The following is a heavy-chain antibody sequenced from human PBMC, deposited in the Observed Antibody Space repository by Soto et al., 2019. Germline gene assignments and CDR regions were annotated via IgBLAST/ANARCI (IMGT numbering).Heavy chain of an antibody. V-gene: IGHV1-69*13. CDR3: ARAGRSSSSPIDH. Sequence: SVKVSCTASGGTFSSYAIRLVRQAPGQGLEWMGGIIPIFGTANYAQKFQGRVTITADESTSKAYMELSSLRSEDTAVYYCARAGRSSSSPIDHWGQGTLVTVSS. CDR2: IIPIFGTA. CDR1: GGTFSSYA. D-gene: IGHD6-6*01. J-gene: IGHJ5*02.